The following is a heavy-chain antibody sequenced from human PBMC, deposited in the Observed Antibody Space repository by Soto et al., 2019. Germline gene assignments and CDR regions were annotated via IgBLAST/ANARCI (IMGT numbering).Heavy chain of an antibody. Sequence: GGSLRLSCAASGFIFNNYGMHWVRQAPGKGLEWVAVRWYDGSNKFYADSVKGRFTISRDNSDNSLYLHMDSLRAEDTGRYFCAREIFAAAYAATSAFGLWGQGTLVTVSS. J-gene: IGHJ4*01. V-gene: IGHV3-33*01. CDR3: AREIFAAAYAATSAFGL. CDR2: RWYDGSNK. CDR1: GFIFNNYG. D-gene: IGHD2-8*01.